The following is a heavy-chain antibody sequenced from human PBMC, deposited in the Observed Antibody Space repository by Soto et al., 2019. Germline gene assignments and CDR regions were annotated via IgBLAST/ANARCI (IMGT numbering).Heavy chain of an antibody. Sequence: ETLSLTCAVYGGSFSGYYWSWIRQPPGKGLEWIGEINHSGSTNYNPSLKSRVTISVGTSKNQFSLKLSSVTAADTAVYYCARKGVRWWLPKGERIAAAGTFDYWGQGTLVTVSS. J-gene: IGHJ4*02. CDR2: INHSGST. CDR3: ARKGVRWWLPKGERIAAAGTFDY. CDR1: GGSFSGYY. D-gene: IGHD6-13*01. V-gene: IGHV4-34*01.